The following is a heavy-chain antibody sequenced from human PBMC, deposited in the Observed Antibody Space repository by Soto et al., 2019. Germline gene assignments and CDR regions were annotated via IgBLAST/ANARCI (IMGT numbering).Heavy chain of an antibody. D-gene: IGHD3-22*01. Sequence: LQLQESGPGLVKPSETLSLTCTVSGGSISSSIYYWAWIRQPPGKGLEWIGSSYYSGSTYYNPYLRSRVTIPVDTSKQQCSLTVRSVTAADTAVYYRARPERDYYLAIDYWGQGTLVTVSS. CDR2: SYYSGST. J-gene: IGHJ4*02. V-gene: IGHV4-39*01. CDR3: ARPERDYYLAIDY. CDR1: GGSISSSIYY.